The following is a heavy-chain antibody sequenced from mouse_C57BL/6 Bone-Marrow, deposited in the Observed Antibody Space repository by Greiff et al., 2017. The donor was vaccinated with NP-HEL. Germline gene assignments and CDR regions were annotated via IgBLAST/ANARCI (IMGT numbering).Heavy chain of an antibody. CDR1: GYTFTSYW. CDR3: ARSPYYSNYGGNY. CDR2: IHPNSGST. V-gene: IGHV1-64*01. J-gene: IGHJ2*01. Sequence: VQLQQPGAELVKPGASVKLSCKASGYTFTSYWMHWVKQRPGQGLEWIGMIHPNSGSTNYNEKFKSKATLTVDKSSSTAYMQLRSLTSEDSAVYYCARSPYYSNYGGNYWGQGTTLTVSS. D-gene: IGHD2-5*01.